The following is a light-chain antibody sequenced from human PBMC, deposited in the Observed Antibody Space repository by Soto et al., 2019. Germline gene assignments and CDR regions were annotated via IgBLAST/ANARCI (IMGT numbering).Light chain of an antibody. V-gene: IGLV2-23*03. CDR2: EGS. CDR3: CSYAGSSAFVV. CDR1: SSDVGSYNL. J-gene: IGLJ2*01. Sequence: QSVLTQPPSVSGSPGQSITISCTGTSSDVGSYNLVSWYQQHPGKAPKLMIYEGSKRPSGVSNRFSGSKSGNMASLTISGLQAEDEADYYCCSYAGSSAFVVFGGGTKRTVL.